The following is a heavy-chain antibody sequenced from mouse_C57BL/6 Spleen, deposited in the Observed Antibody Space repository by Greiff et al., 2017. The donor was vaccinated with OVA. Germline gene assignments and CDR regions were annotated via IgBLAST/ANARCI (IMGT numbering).Heavy chain of an antibody. CDR3: ARRGDYYGSSCEY. D-gene: IGHD1-1*01. Sequence: QVQLKESGAELVRPGTSVKVSCKASGYAFTNYLIEWVKQRPGQGLEWIGVINPGSGGTNYNEKFKGKATLTADKSSSTAYMQLSSLTSEDSAVYFCARRGDYYGSSCEYWGQGTTLTGSS. V-gene: IGHV1-54*01. J-gene: IGHJ2*01. CDR1: GYAFTNYL. CDR2: INPGSGGT.